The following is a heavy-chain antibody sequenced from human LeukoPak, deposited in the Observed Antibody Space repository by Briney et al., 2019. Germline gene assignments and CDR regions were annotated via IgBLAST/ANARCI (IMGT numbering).Heavy chain of an antibody. CDR2: IYYSGST. J-gene: IGHJ4*02. CDR3: AGDIGSRRGYSYGYYYFDY. V-gene: IGHV4-39*07. D-gene: IGHD5-18*01. CDR1: GGSISSSSYY. Sequence: PSETLSLTCTVSGGSISSSSYYWGWIRQPLGKGLEWIGSIYYSGSTYYNPSLKSRVTISVDTSKNQFSLKLSSVTAADTAVYYCAGDIGSRRGYSYGYYYFDYWGQGTLVTVSS.